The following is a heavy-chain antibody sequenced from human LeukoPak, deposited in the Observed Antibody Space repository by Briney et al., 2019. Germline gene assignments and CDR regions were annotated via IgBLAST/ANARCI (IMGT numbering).Heavy chain of an antibody. CDR3: AREEYSSSWYHAFDI. CDR2: ISSSGSTI. D-gene: IGHD6-13*01. J-gene: IGHJ3*02. CDR1: GFTFSSYE. V-gene: IGHV3-48*03. Sequence: GGSLRLSCAASGFTFSSYEMNWVRQAPGKGLEWVSYISSSGSTIYYADSVKGRFTISRDNAKNSLYLQMNSLRAEDTAVYYCAREEYSSSWYHAFDIWGQGTMVTVSS.